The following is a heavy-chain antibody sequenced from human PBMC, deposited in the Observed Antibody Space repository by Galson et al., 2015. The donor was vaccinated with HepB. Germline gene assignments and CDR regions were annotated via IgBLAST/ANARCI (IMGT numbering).Heavy chain of an antibody. CDR2: ISYDGSNK. J-gene: IGHJ4*02. V-gene: IGHV3-30*18. CDR1: GFTFSSYG. CDR3: AKDLVGIVVVPAAIDY. Sequence: SLRLSCAASGFTFSSYGMHWVRQAPGKGLEWVAVISYDGSNKYYADSVKGRFTISRDNSKNTLYLQMNSLRAEDTAVYYCAKDLVGIVVVPAAIDYWGQGTLVTVSS. D-gene: IGHD2-2*01.